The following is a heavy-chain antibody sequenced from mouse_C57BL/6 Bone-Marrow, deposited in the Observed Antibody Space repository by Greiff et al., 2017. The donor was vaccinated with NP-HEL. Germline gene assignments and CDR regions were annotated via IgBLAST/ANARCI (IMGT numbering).Heavy chain of an antibody. CDR1: GFTFSSYT. CDR3: ATYYYGSNYPFAY. D-gene: IGHD1-1*01. CDR2: ISGGGGNT. J-gene: IGHJ3*01. V-gene: IGHV5-9*04. Sequence: EVKLMESGGGLVKPGGSLKLSCAASGFTFSSYTMSWVRQTPEKRLEWVATISGGGGNTYYPDSVKGRFTLSRDNSKNTLYLQMSSLRSEDTAVYYGATYYYGSNYPFAYWGQGTLVTVSA.